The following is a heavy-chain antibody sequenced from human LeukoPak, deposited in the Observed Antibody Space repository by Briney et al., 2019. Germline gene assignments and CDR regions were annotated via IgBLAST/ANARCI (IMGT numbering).Heavy chain of an antibody. Sequence: GGSLRLSCAASGFTFSTHAMTWVRQAPGKGLEWVSSIDSSGDYTSYADSVKGRFTISRDNSKDTLYLQLSGLRAEDTAIYYCGKEFSSGWFFWGQGTLVSVSS. V-gene: IGHV3-23*01. CDR2: IDSSGDYT. CDR1: GFTFSTHA. D-gene: IGHD6-13*01. J-gene: IGHJ4*02. CDR3: GKEFSSGWFF.